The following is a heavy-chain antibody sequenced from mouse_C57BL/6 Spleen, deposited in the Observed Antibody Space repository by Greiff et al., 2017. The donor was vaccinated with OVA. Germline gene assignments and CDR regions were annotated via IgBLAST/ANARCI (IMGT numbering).Heavy chain of an antibody. CDR2: ISSGSSTI. D-gene: IGHD1-1*01. CDR1: GFTFSDYG. V-gene: IGHV5-17*01. Sequence: EVMLVESGGGLVKPGGSLKLSCAASGFTFSDYGMHWVRQAPEKGLEWVAYISSGSSTIYYADTVKGRFTISRDNAKNTLFLQMTSLRSEDTAMYYCARRAYYGSSYGNYFDYWGQGTTLTVSS. J-gene: IGHJ2*01. CDR3: ARRAYYGSSYGNYFDY.